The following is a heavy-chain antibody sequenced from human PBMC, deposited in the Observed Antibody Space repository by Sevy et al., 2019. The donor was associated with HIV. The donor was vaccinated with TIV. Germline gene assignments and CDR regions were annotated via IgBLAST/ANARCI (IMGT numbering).Heavy chain of an antibody. D-gene: IGHD2-21*01. V-gene: IGHV3-33*01. Sequence: GGSLRLSCTASGFTFSSFGIHWVRQAPGKGLEWVALMWYDGNNKYYADSVKGRFTISRVSSKNTLYLQMNNLRAEDTAVYYCARGPSLIVAGAAGYLDYWGQGTLVTVSS. CDR1: GFTFSSFG. J-gene: IGHJ4*02. CDR2: MWYDGNNK. CDR3: ARGPSLIVAGAAGYLDY.